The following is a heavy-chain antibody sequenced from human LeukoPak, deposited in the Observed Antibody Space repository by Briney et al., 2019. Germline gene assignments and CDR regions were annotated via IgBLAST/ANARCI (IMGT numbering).Heavy chain of an antibody. CDR3: ARGLGVTTVKEILIQH. CDR2: IWYDGSNK. D-gene: IGHD4-17*01. CDR1: GFTFSSYG. Sequence: PGRSLRLSCAASGFTFSSYGMHWVRQAPGKGLEWVAVIWYDGSNKYYADSVKGRFTISRDNSKNTLYLQMNSLRAEDTAVYYCARGLGVTTVKEILIQHWGQGTLVTVSS. J-gene: IGHJ1*01. V-gene: IGHV3-33*01.